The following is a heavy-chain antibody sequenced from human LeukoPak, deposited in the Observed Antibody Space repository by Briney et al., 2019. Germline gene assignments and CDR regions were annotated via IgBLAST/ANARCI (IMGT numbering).Heavy chain of an antibody. Sequence: PGGSLRLSCAASGFTFSSYDMHRVRQATGKGLEWVSAIGTAGDTYYPGSVKGRFTISRENAKNSLYLQMNSLRAGDAAVYYCARYHGADAFDIWGQGTMVTVSS. CDR1: GFTFSSYD. CDR2: IGTAGDT. D-gene: IGHD4-17*01. V-gene: IGHV3-13*01. CDR3: ARYHGADAFDI. J-gene: IGHJ3*02.